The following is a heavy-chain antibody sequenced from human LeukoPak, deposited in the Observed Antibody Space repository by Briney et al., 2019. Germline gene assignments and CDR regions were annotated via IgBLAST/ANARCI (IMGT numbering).Heavy chain of an antibody. CDR3: ARHTYYYDSSGYLYPRAFDI. J-gene: IGHJ3*02. CDR1: GGSISSSSYY. D-gene: IGHD3-22*01. V-gene: IGHV4-39*01. CDR2: IYYSGST. Sequence: SETLSLTCTVSGGSISSSSYYWGWVRQPPGTGLEWIGSIYYSGSTYYNPSLKRRVTISVDTSKNQFSLKLSSVTAADTAVYYCARHTYYYDSSGYLYPRAFDIWGQGTMVTVSS.